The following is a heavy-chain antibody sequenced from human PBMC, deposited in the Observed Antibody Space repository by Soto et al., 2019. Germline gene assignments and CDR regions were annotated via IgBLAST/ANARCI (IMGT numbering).Heavy chain of an antibody. CDR3: AGPPELTRIYYYYGMDV. D-gene: IGHD1-7*01. J-gene: IGHJ6*02. CDR2: IIPIFGTA. CDR1: GGTFSSYA. Sequence: VKVSCKASGGTFSSYAISWVRQAPGQGLEWMGGIIPIFGTANYAQKFQGRVTITADESTSTAYMELSSLRSEDTAVYYCAGPPELTRIYYYYGMDVWGQGSTVTVS. V-gene: IGHV1-69*01.